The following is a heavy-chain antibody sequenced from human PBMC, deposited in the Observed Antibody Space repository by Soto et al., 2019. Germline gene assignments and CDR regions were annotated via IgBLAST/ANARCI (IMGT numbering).Heavy chain of an antibody. CDR1: GFTFSSYA. CDR2: ISSNGGST. V-gene: IGHV3-64*01. CDR3: ARDRSSGWFDY. Sequence: EVQLVESGGGLVQPGGSLRLSCAASGFTFSSYARHWVRQAPGKGLEYVSAISSNGGSTYYANSVKGRFTISRDNSKNTLYLQMGSLRAEDMAVYYCARDRSSGWFDYWGQGTLVTVSS. J-gene: IGHJ4*02. D-gene: IGHD6-19*01.